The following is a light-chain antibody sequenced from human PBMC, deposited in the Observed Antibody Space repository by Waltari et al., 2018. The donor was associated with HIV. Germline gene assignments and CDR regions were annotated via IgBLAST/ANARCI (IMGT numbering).Light chain of an antibody. V-gene: IGLV1-44*01. CDR2: SND. CDR1: RSNIGSKT. CDR3: AAWDVSLNGLV. Sequence: QSVLTQPPSASGPPGQRVTISCSGSRSNIGSKTATWYQQLPGKAPQLLIYSNDQRPSGVPDRFSGSKSGTSASLAISGLQSEDEAGYYCAAWDVSLNGLVFGGGTKVTVL. J-gene: IGLJ2*01.